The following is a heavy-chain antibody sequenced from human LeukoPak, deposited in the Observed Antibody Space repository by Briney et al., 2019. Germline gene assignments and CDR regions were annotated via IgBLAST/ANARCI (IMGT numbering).Heavy chain of an antibody. V-gene: IGHV2-5*01. CDR3: AHSPDYGDYVWYFDL. CDR1: GFSLSTSGVG. CDR2: IYWNDDK. Sequence: SGPTLVNPTQTLTLTCTFSGFSLSTSGVGVGWIRQPPGKALEWLALIYWNDDKRYSPSLKSRLTIPKDTSKNQVVLTMTNMDPVDTATYYCAHSPDYGDYVWYFDLWGRGTLVTVSS. J-gene: IGHJ2*01. D-gene: IGHD4-17*01.